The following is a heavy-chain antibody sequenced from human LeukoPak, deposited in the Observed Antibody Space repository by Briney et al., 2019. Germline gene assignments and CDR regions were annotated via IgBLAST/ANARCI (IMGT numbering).Heavy chain of an antibody. CDR3: ARARAWATSLFDY. D-gene: IGHD5-12*01. J-gene: IGHJ4*02. V-gene: IGHV1-69*04. Sequence: SVKVSCKASGGTFSSYAISWVRQAPGQGLEWMGRIIPIFGIANYAQKSQGRVTITADKSTSTAYMELSSLRSEDTAVYYCARARAWATSLFDYWGQGTLVTVSS. CDR1: GGTFSSYA. CDR2: IIPIFGIA.